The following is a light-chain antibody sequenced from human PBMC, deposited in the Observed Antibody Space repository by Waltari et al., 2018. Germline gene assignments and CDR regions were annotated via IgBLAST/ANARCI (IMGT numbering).Light chain of an antibody. CDR1: QSVSSD. J-gene: IGKJ1*01. V-gene: IGKV3-15*01. CDR3: QQYNSWPRT. Sequence: EVMMTQSPATLSVSPGERATLSCRASQSVSSDLAWYQQKAGQAPRLLIYAASTRATGIPARFSGSGSGTEFTLTISSLQSEDFAVYYCQQYNSWPRTFGLGTKVETK. CDR2: AAS.